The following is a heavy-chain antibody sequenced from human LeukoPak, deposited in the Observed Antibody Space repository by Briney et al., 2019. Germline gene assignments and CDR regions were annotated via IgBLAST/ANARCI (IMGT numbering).Heavy chain of an antibody. J-gene: IGHJ4*02. Sequence: GGSLRLSCAASGFTFSSYGMSWVRQAPGKGLEWVSAISGSGGSTYYADSVKGRFTISRDNSKNTLYLQMNSLRAEDTAVYYCGKSKQLAPWDYWGQGTLVTVSS. CDR2: ISGSGGST. CDR3: GKSKQLAPWDY. V-gene: IGHV3-23*01. D-gene: IGHD1-1*01. CDR1: GFTFSSYG.